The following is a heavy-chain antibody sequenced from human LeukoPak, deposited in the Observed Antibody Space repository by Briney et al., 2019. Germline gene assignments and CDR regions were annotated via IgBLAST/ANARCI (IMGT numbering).Heavy chain of an antibody. D-gene: IGHD5-12*01. CDR3: ARVRGRRGYSGYGPNFDY. V-gene: IGHV4-34*01. J-gene: IGHJ4*02. CDR2: ISHSGST. Sequence: SETLSLTCAVYGGSFSGYYWSWILQPPGKGLEWIGEISHSGSTNYNPSLKSRVTISVDTSKNQFSLKLSSVTAADTAVYYCARVRGRRGYSGYGPNFDYWGQGTLVTVSS. CDR1: GGSFSGYY.